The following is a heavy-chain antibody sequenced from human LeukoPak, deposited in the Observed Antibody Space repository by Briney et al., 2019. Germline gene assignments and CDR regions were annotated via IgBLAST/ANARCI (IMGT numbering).Heavy chain of an antibody. J-gene: IGHJ3*02. D-gene: IGHD4-17*01. Sequence: GGSLRLSCVASGFTFSSYSMNWVRQALGKGLEWVSYISSSSSTIYYADSVKGRFTISRDNAKNSLFLQMNSLRDEDTAVYYCARDPMVYGDYDAFDIWGQGTMVTVSS. CDR3: ARDPMVYGDYDAFDI. CDR2: ISSSSSTI. CDR1: GFTFSSYS. V-gene: IGHV3-48*02.